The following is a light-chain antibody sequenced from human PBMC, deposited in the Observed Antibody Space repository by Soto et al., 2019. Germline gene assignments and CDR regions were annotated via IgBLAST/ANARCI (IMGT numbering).Light chain of an antibody. J-gene: IGLJ2*01. CDR2: EGS. V-gene: IGLV2-14*02. CDR1: SSDIGSYNL. CDR3: SSYTTIKTVV. Sequence: QSVLTQPASVSGSPGQSITISCTGTSSDIGSYNLVSWYQQHPGKAPKLMIYEGSKRPSGVSDRFSGFKSANTAYLTISGVQPEDEADYHCSSYTTIKTVVFGGGTKVTVL.